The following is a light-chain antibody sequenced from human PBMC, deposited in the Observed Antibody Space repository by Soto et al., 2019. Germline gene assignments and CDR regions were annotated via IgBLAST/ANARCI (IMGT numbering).Light chain of an antibody. CDR2: RAS. CDR3: QHYNSYSEA. V-gene: IGKV3-15*01. CDR1: QNIYYN. Sequence: IVLTQSLGTLSLSAWERLTVFCRASQNIYYNVAWYQHRPGQAPRLLIYRASTRATGVPARFSGSGSGTEFTLTISSLQPDDFATYYCQHYNSYSEAFGQGTKVDIK. J-gene: IGKJ1*01.